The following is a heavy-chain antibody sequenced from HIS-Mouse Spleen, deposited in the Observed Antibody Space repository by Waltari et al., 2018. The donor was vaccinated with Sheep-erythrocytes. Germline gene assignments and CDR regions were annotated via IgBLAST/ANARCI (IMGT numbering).Heavy chain of an antibody. CDR1: GFTFSSYS. D-gene: IGHD1-26*01. J-gene: IGHJ4*02. CDR3: ARVASGATFDY. V-gene: IGHV3-21*01. Sequence: EVQLVESGGGLVKPGGSLRLSCAASGFTFSSYSMNWVRQAPGKGLEWVSSISSSSSYIYYADAVKGRFTISRDNAKNSLYLQMNSLRAEDTAVYYCARVASGATFDYWGQGTLVTVSS. CDR2: ISSSSSYI.